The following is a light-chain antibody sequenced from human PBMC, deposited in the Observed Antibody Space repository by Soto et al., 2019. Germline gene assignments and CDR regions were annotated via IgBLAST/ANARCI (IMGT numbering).Light chain of an antibody. CDR2: EVT. V-gene: IGLV2-8*01. CDR3: SSYAGSNNFV. Sequence: QSALTQPPSASGSPGQSVTISCTGTSSDVGNYNYVSWYQHHPGKAPKLMIYEVTKRPSGVPDRFSGSKSGNTASLTVSWLQAEDEADYYCSSYAGSNNFVFGTGTKLTVL. J-gene: IGLJ1*01. CDR1: SSDVGNYNY.